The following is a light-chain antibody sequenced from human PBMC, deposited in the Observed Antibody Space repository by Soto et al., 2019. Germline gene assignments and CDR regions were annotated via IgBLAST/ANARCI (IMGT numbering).Light chain of an antibody. CDR3: SSYTSSNTLEV. Sequence: QSALIQPASVSGSPGQSITISCTGTSRDVGGSNYVSWYQHHPHRAPKLLIYEVSYRPSGVSSRFSGSKSGNTASLTISGLPAEDDADYYCSSYTSSNTLEVFGVGTKLTVL. J-gene: IGLJ2*01. CDR1: SRDVGGSNY. V-gene: IGLV2-14*01. CDR2: EVS.